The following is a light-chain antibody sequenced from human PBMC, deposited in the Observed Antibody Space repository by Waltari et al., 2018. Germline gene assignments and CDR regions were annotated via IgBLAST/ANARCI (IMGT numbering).Light chain of an antibody. V-gene: IGKV1-39*01. Sequence: DIQMTQSPSSLSASVGDRVTITCRASQTISRYLNWYQQKLGKAPNLLIYAASSLQSGVPSRFSGSGSGRDFTLIITSLQTEDFATYYCQQSYSFTRTFGQGTKVEIK. CDR2: AAS. CDR1: QTISRY. J-gene: IGKJ1*01. CDR3: QQSYSFTRT.